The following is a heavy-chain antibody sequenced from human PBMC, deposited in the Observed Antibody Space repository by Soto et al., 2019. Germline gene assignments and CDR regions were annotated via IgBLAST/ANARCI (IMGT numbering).Heavy chain of an antibody. J-gene: IGHJ6*02. CDR1: GFTFENYA. V-gene: IGHV3-23*01. CDR2: ISGSGGTT. CDR3: AKDSWAIFGVPAGEYYAMDV. D-gene: IGHD3-3*01. Sequence: GGSLRLSCVASGFTFENYAMSWVRQAPGKGLEWVSAISGSGGTTYYSDSVKGRFTISRDNSKDTVYLQMNDLRVEDAAEYFCAKDSWAIFGVPAGEYYAMDVWGQGTTVTVSS.